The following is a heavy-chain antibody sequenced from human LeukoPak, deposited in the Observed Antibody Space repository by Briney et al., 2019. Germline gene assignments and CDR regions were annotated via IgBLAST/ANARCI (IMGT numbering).Heavy chain of an antibody. CDR1: GGSISSGDYY. D-gene: IGHD6-19*01. CDR3: AREGGSSGWHPFDY. J-gene: IGHJ4*02. CDR2: IYYSGST. Sequence: SETLSLTCTVSGGSISSGDYYWSWIRQPPGKGLEWIGYIYYSGSTYYNPSLKSRVTISVDTSKNQFSLKLSPVTAADTAVYYCAREGGSSGWHPFDYWGQGTLVTVSS. V-gene: IGHV4-30-4*01.